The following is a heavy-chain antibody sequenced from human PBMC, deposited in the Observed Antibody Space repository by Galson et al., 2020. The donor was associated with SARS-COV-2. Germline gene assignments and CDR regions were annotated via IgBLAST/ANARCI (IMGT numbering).Heavy chain of an antibody. V-gene: IGHV4-38-2*02. CDR1: GYSISSGYY. Sequence: SETLSLTCAVSGYSISSGYYWGWIRQPPGKGLEWIGSIYHSGSTYYNPSLKSRVTISVDTSKNQFSLKLSSVTAADTAVYYCARDPYYDYVWGSYRYQYYFDYWGQGTLVTVSS. CDR2: IYHSGST. J-gene: IGHJ4*02. CDR3: ARDPYYDYVWGSYRYQYYFDY. D-gene: IGHD3-16*02.